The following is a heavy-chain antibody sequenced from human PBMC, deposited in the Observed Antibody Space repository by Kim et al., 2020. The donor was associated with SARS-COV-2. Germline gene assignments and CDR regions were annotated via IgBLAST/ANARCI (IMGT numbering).Heavy chain of an antibody. J-gene: IGHJ4*02. D-gene: IGHD5-12*01. CDR2: IYRSGST. CDR1: GGSISSYY. CDR3: ARYSGYDFFDY. V-gene: IGHV4-4*07. Sequence: SQTLSLTCTVSGGSISSYYWSWIRQPAGKGLEWIGRIYRSGSTICNPSLKSRVTMSVDTSNNQFSLKLSSVTAADTAMYYCARYSGYDFFDYWGQGILVTVSS.